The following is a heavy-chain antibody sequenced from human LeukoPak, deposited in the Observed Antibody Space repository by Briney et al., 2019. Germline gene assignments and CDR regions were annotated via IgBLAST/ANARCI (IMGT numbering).Heavy chain of an antibody. D-gene: IGHD4-4*01. V-gene: IGHV4-34*01. CDR3: ARARTVGSIDY. CDR1: GGSFSGYY. CDR2: INHSGST. Sequence: SETLSLTCAVHGGSFSGYYWSWIRQPPGKGLEWIGEINHSGSTNYNPSLKSRVTISVDTSKNQFSLKLSSVTAADTAVYYCARARTVGSIDYWGQGTLVTVSS. J-gene: IGHJ4*02.